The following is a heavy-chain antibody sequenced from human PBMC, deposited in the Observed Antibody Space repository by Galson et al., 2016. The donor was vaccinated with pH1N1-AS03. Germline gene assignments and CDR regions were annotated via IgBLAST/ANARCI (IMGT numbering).Heavy chain of an antibody. J-gene: IGHJ3*01. Sequence: SLRLSCAASGFSFSGYWMTWVRQAPGKGLDWVANIKQDGSESYSVGSVVGRFTISRDNAQNSLFLQMNSLRAEDTAVYYCARGKDFWSVYPDDPLDFWGQGTMVTVSS. D-gene: IGHD3-3*01. CDR1: GFSFSGYW. V-gene: IGHV3-7*03. CDR2: IKQDGSES. CDR3: ARGKDFWSVYPDDPLDF.